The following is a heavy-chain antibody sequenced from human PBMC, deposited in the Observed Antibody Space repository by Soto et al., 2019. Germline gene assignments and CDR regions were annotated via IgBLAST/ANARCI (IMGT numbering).Heavy chain of an antibody. D-gene: IGHD3-22*01. CDR1: GGSFSGYY. J-gene: IGHJ4*02. Sequence: SETLSLTCAVYGGSFSGYYWSWIRQPPGKGLEWIGEINHSGSTNYNPSLKSRVTISVDTSKNQFSLKLSSVTAADTAVYYCARGRGYYYDSSGYYYARLYYFDYWGQGTLVTVSS. V-gene: IGHV4-34*01. CDR3: ARGRGYYYDSSGYYYARLYYFDY. CDR2: INHSGST.